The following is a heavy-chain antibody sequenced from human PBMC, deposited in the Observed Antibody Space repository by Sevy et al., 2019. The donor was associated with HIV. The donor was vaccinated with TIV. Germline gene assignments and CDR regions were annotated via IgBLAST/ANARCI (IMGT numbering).Heavy chain of an antibody. D-gene: IGHD3-10*01. CDR3: ARDLLDSYYYYYYYGMDV. J-gene: IGHJ6*02. CDR2: IWYDGSNK. CDR1: VFTFSSYG. V-gene: IGHV3-33*01. Sequence: GGSLRLSCAASVFTFSSYGMHWVRQAPGKGVEWVAVIWYDGSNKYYADSVKGRFTISRDNSKNTLYLQMNSLRAEDTAVYYCARDLLDSYYYYYYYGMDVWGQGTTVTVSS.